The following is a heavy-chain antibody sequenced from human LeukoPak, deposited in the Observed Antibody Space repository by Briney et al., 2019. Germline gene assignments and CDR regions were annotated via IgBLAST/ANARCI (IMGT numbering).Heavy chain of an antibody. D-gene: IGHD3-22*01. Sequence: SVKVSCMASGGTFSSYAISWVRQAPGQGLEWMGRIIPIFGTANYAQKFQGRVTITTDESTSTAYMELSSLRSEDTAVYYCASPYYYDSSGYPDAFDIWGQGTMVTVSS. CDR2: IIPIFGTA. CDR1: GGTFSSYA. J-gene: IGHJ3*02. V-gene: IGHV1-69*05. CDR3: ASPYYYDSSGYPDAFDI.